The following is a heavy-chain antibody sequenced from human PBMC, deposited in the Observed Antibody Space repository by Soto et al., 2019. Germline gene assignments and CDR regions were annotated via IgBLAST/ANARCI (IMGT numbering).Heavy chain of an antibody. Sequence: PSETLSLTCTVSGGSISSSSYYWGWIRQPPGKGLEWIGSIYYSGSTYYNPSLKSRVTISVDTSKNQFSLKLSSVTAADTAVYYCARRDYDFWSGYPKYYFDYWGQGTLVTVSS. CDR1: GGSISSSSYY. CDR3: ARRDYDFWSGYPKYYFDY. J-gene: IGHJ4*02. D-gene: IGHD3-3*01. CDR2: IYYSGST. V-gene: IGHV4-39*01.